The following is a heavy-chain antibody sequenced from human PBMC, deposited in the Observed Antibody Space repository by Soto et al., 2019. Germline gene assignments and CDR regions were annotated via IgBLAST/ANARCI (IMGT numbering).Heavy chain of an antibody. V-gene: IGHV1-69*01. CDR1: GGTFGTYV. Sequence: QVQLVQSGAEVKRPGSSVKVSCKASGGTFGTYVIAWVRQAPGQGLEWMGGIIPIVGAANSTHKFQGRLTMDADESTSTVSMELSTLRSADTAFYCCARDPGFLDERWGSWFDSWGQGTLVTVSS. CDR2: IIPIVGAA. J-gene: IGHJ5*01. D-gene: IGHD1-1*01. CDR3: ARDPGFLDERWGSWFDS.